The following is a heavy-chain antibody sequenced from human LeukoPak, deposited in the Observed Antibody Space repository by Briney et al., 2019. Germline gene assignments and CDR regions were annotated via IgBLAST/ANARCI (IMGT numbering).Heavy chain of an antibody. CDR3: ARGDPYYFDY. V-gene: IGHV5-51*01. CDR2: IYPGDSDT. Sequence: GESLQISCKGSGYIFTSYWIGWVRPLPGKGLEWMGIIYPGDSDTRYSPSFQGQVTISADKSISTAYLQWSSLKASDTAMYYRARGDPYYFDYWGQGTLVTVSS. CDR1: GYIFTSYW. J-gene: IGHJ4*02.